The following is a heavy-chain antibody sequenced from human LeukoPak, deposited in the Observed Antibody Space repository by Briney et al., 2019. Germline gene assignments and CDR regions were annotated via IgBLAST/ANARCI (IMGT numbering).Heavy chain of an antibody. J-gene: IGHJ4*02. CDR2: ISSSSSYI. D-gene: IGHD3-9*01. V-gene: IGHV3-21*01. CDR3: ARPHYDILTGYYGPPDY. CDR1: GFTFSSYS. Sequence: PGGSLRLSCAASGFTFSSYSMNWVRQAPGKGLEWVSSISSSSSYIYYADSVKGRFTTSRDNAKNSLYLQMNSLRAEDTAVYYCARPHYDILTGYYGPPDYWGQGTLVTVSS.